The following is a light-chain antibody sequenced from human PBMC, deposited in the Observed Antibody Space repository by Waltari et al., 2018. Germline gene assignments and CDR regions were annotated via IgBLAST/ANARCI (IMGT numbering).Light chain of an antibody. V-gene: IGKV1-39*01. CDR1: QSISSY. J-gene: IGKJ2*02. CDR3: QQSFSAPRT. Sequence: DLKMPQSPSSLSASVGDGFTITCRASQSISSYLNWYQQQPGKAPKLLIYAASSLQNGVPARFSGAGSGTTFTLTITGLQSEDFATYHCQQSFSAPRTFGQGTILE. CDR2: AAS.